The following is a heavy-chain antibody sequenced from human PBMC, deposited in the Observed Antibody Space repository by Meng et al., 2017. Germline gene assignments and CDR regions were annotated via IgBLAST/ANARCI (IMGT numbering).Heavy chain of an antibody. Sequence: QGELVKAGPEGKKPGASVKVSCKESGYTFTNYYMFWVRQAPGQGLEWMGVTSPSGAGTTYAQKFQGRVTMTRDTSTSTIYMELASLRSEDTAVYYCATGYTSLDYWGQGALVTVSS. CDR1: GYTFTNYY. V-gene: IGHV1-46*01. CDR3: ATGYTSLDY. CDR2: TSPSGAGT. D-gene: IGHD5-18*01. J-gene: IGHJ4*02.